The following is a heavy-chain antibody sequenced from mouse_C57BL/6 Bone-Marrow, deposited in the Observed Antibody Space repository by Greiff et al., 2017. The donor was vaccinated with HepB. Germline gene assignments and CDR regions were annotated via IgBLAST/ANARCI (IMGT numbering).Heavy chain of an antibody. V-gene: IGHV5-17*01. D-gene: IGHD1-1*01. J-gene: IGHJ2*01. CDR1: GFTFSDYG. CDR2: ISSGSSTI. Sequence: EVKLEESGGGLVKPGGSLKLSCAASGFTFSDYGMHWVRQAPEKGLEWVAYISSGSSTIYYADTVKGRFTISRDNAKNTLFLQMTSLRSEDTAMYYCARYYGSTFDYWGQGTTLTVSS. CDR3: ARYYGSTFDY.